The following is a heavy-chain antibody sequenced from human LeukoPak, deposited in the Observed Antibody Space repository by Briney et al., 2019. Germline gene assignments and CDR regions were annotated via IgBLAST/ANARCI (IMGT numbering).Heavy chain of an antibody. CDR3: ARDYGDLPARVPYFDY. CDR1: GLTVSSEH. Sequence: GGSLRLSCVASGLTVSSEHMSWVRQAPGKGLERVSTIHISTNTYYADSVKGRFTISRDNAKNSLYLQMKSLRDEDTAIYYCARDYGDLPARVPYFDYWGQGTLVTVSS. J-gene: IGHJ4*02. CDR2: IHISTNT. V-gene: IGHV3-66*01. D-gene: IGHD4-17*01.